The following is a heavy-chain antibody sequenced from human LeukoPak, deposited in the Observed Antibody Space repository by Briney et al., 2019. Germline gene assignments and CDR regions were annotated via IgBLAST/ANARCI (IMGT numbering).Heavy chain of an antibody. CDR1: GFTFSSYW. D-gene: IGHD2-15*01. J-gene: IGHJ3*02. Sequence: GGSLRLSCAAYGFTFSSYWMHWVRQAPGKGLVWVSRINSDGSSTSYADSVKGRFTISRDNAKNTLYLQMNSLRAEDTAVYYCSRGYCRGGSCYSGDAFDIWGQGTMVTVSS. CDR3: SRGYCRGGSCYSGDAFDI. CDR2: INSDGSST. V-gene: IGHV3-74*01.